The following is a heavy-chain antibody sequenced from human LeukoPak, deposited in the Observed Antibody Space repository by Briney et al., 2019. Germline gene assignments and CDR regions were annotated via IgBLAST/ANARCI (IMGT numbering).Heavy chain of an antibody. Sequence: ASVKVSCKASGYTFTSYGISWVRQAPGQGLEWMGWISAYNGNTNYAQKLQGRVTMTTDTSTSTAYMELRSLRSDDTAVYYCARYSSSWRVSLFMDVWGQGTTVTVSS. V-gene: IGHV1-18*01. CDR3: ARYSSSWRVSLFMDV. J-gene: IGHJ6*02. CDR1: GYTFTSYG. CDR2: ISAYNGNT. D-gene: IGHD6-13*01.